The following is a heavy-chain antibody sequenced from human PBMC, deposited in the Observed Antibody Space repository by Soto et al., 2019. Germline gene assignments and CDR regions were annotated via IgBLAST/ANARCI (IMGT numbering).Heavy chain of an antibody. CDR1: GDGVSSNSAG. J-gene: IGHJ6*03. V-gene: IGHV6-1*01. D-gene: IGHD1-1*01. CDR3: ARGSWDDVSGHYYMDV. CDR2: TYYKSKWYY. Sequence: SQTLSLTGDISGDGVSSNSAGWNWIRQTPSRGLEWLGRTYYKSKWYYTYAASVKSRITVSPDTSKNQFSLQLTSVTPEDTAVYYCARGSWDDVSGHYYMDVWDKGSTVTV.